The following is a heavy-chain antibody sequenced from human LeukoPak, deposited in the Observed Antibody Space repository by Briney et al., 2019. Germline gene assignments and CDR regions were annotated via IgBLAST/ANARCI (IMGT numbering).Heavy chain of an antibody. CDR2: MSYDGSNK. CDR1: GFTFSIHT. J-gene: IGHJ6*02. D-gene: IGHD2-2*01. CDR3: ARAAFGTSNFYYYYGMDV. Sequence: GGSLRLSCAASGFTFSIHTVHWVRQAPGRGLEWVAVMSYDGSNKYYADSVKGRFTISRDNSKNTLYLQMKSLRAEDTAVYYCARAAFGTSNFYYYYGMDVWGQGTTVTVSS. V-gene: IGHV3-30*04.